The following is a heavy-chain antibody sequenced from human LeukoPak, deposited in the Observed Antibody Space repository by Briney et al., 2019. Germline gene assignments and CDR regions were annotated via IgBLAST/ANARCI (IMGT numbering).Heavy chain of an antibody. CDR3: ARGRYCSSTSCYARWELFDY. Sequence: PSETLSLTCTVSGGSISSGSYYWSWIRQPAGKGLEWIGRIYTSGSTNYNPSLKSRVTISVDTSKNQFSLKLSSVTAADTAVYYCARGRYCSSTSCYARWELFDYWGQGTLVTVSS. CDR2: IYTSGST. CDR1: GGSISSGSYY. V-gene: IGHV4-61*02. J-gene: IGHJ4*01. D-gene: IGHD2-2*01.